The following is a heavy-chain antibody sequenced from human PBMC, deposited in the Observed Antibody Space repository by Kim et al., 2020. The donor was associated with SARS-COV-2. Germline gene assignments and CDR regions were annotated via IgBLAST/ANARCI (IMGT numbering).Heavy chain of an antibody. CDR2: GST. CDR3: ARGRFPFDY. V-gene: IGHV4-34*01. J-gene: IGHJ4*02. Sequence: GSTYYTPSLKRRITISVDTSKNQFSLKLSSVTAADTAVYYCARGRFPFDYWGQGTLVTVSS. D-gene: IGHD2-21*01.